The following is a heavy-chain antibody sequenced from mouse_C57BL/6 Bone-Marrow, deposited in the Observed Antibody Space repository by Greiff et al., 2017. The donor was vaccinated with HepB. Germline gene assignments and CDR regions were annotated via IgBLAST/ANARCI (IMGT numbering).Heavy chain of an antibody. J-gene: IGHJ4*01. CDR3: AREEVPGGAMDY. CDR1: GFTFSDFY. CDR2: SRNKANDYTT. V-gene: IGHV7-1*01. Sequence: EVKVVESGGGLVQSGRSLRLSCATSGFTFSDFYMEWVRHAPGKGLEWIAASRNKANDYTTEYSASVKGRFIVSRDTSQSLLYLQMNALRAEDTAIYYCAREEVPGGAMDYWGQGTSVTVSS. D-gene: IGHD2-14*01.